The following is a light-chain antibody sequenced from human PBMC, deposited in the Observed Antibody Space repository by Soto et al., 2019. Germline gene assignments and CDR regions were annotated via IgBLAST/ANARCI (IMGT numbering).Light chain of an antibody. CDR2: SNN. Sequence: QSVLTQPPSASGTPGQRVTISCSGSSYNIGSNTVNWYQQLPGTAPKLVIYSNNQRPSGVPDRFSGSKSGTSASLAISGLQSEDEADYYCVAWDDSLNGYVVFGGGT. V-gene: IGLV1-44*01. J-gene: IGLJ2*01. CDR3: VAWDDSLNGYVV. CDR1: SYNIGSNT.